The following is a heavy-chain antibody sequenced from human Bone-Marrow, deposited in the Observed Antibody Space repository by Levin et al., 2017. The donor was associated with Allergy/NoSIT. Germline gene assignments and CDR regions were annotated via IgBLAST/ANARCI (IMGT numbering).Heavy chain of an antibody. CDR2: TYNNGKT. CDR1: GASLHTYY. Sequence: SQTLSLPCTVSGASLHTYYWSWLRQPPGKGLEWIGYTYNNGKTNYNPSLKSRVTISVDTSKNQFSLKLNSVTAADTALYYCARDNSGTYFSFEDWGQGTLVTVSS. D-gene: IGHD1-26*01. V-gene: IGHV4-59*01. J-gene: IGHJ4*02. CDR3: ARDNSGTYFSFED.